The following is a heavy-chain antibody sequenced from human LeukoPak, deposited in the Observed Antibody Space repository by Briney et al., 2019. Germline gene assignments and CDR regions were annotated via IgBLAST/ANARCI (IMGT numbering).Heavy chain of an antibody. D-gene: IGHD6-13*01. CDR1: GGSISSTNYY. V-gene: IGHV4-39*01. Sequence: SETLSLTCTVSGGSISSTNYYWGWIRQPPGKGLEWIGSIYYSGSTYYNPSLKSRVTISVDTSKNQFSLKLSSVTAADTAVYYCARRKAAAGTDYWGQGTLVTVSS. J-gene: IGHJ4*02. CDR2: IYYSGST. CDR3: ARRKAAAGTDY.